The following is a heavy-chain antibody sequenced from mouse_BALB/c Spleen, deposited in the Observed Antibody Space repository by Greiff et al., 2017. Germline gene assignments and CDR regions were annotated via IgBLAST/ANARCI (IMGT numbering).Heavy chain of an antibody. D-gene: IGHD2-4*01. CDR2: INPSSGYT. CDR3: ARGGDYDRRGTGYAMDY. V-gene: IGHV1-4*02. J-gene: IGHJ4*01. CDR1: GYTFTSYT. Sequence: QVQLKESAAELARPGASVKMSCKASGYTFTSYTMHWVKQRPGQGLEWIGYINPSSGYTEYNQKFKDKTTLTADKSSSTAYMQLSSLTSEDSAVYYCARGGDYDRRGTGYAMDYWGQGTSVTVSS.